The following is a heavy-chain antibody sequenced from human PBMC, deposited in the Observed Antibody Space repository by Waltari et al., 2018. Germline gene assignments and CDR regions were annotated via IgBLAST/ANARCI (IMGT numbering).Heavy chain of an antibody. CDR2: INHSGST. Sequence: QVQLQQWGAGLLKPSETLSLTCAVYGGSFSGYYWSLIRQPPGKGLEWIGEINHSGSTNYNPSLKSRVTISVDTSKNQFSLKLSSVTAADTAVYYCARVFSSGRPIDYWGQGTLVTVSS. D-gene: IGHD6-19*01. J-gene: IGHJ4*02. CDR1: GGSFSGYY. V-gene: IGHV4-34*01. CDR3: ARVFSSGRPIDY.